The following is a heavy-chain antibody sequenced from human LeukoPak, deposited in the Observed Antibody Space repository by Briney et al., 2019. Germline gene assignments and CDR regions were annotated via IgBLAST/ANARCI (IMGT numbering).Heavy chain of an antibody. CDR2: ISGSGGST. D-gene: IGHD3-16*01. J-gene: IGHJ4*02. CDR1: GFTFSSYA. CDR3: ARGGPAYGGFDY. V-gene: IGHV3-23*01. Sequence: GGSLRLSCAASGFTFSSYAMSWVRQAPGKGLEWVSAISGSGGSTYYADSVKGRFTISRDNAKNSLYLQMNSLRADDAAVYYCARGGPAYGGFDYWGPGTLVTVSS.